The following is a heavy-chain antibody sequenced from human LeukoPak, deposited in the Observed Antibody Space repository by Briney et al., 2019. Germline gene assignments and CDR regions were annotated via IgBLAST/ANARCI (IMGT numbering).Heavy chain of an antibody. CDR2: IKPSGTET. CDR1: GFTFSTYW. CDR3: GRFGDEAGIDN. D-gene: IGHD3-10*01. Sequence: GGSLRLSCAASGFTFSTYWMTWVRQAPGKGLEWVANIKPSGTETYYGDPVKDRFTISRDNAKNLLYLQMGSLRAEDTAVYSCGRFGDEAGIDNWGQGTLVTVSS. J-gene: IGHJ4*02. V-gene: IGHV3-7*01.